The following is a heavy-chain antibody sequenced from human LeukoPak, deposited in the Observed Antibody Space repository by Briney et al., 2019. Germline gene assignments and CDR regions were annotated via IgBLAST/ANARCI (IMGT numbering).Heavy chain of an antibody. CDR3: AIEYSSSWYTPLRDYFDY. CDR2: INPNSGGT. Sequence: ALVKASCKASGYTFTGYYMHWVRQAPGQGLEWMGWINPNSGGTNYAQKFQGRVTMTRDTSISTAYMELSRLRSDDTAVYYCAIEYSSSWYTPLRDYFDYWGQGTLVTVSS. CDR1: GYTFTGYY. J-gene: IGHJ4*02. V-gene: IGHV1-2*02. D-gene: IGHD6-13*01.